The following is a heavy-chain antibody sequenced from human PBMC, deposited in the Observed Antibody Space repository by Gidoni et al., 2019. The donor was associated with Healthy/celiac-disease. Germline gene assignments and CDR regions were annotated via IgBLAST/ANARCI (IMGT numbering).Heavy chain of an antibody. V-gene: IGHV3-53*01. J-gene: IGHJ6*02. CDR3: ARVNYGNYYGMDV. D-gene: IGHD4-17*01. CDR1: WFTVSSHY. CDR2: LDSGGST. Sequence: EVQLVESGGGLIQPGGSLRLSCAASWFTVSSHYMSWVRQAPGKGLECVSVLDSGGSTFYADSVKGRFTISRDNSKNTLYLQMNSLRAEDTAVYYCARVNYGNYYGMDVWGQGTTVTVSS.